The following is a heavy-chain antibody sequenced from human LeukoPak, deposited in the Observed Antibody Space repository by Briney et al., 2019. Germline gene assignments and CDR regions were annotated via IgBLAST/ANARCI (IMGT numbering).Heavy chain of an antibody. Sequence: GGSLRLSCAASGFMFSKYWMTWVRQAPGKGLEWVANIRGDGSVKYLLDSVTGRFSISRDNAKNSLSLEMNNLRAEDTAVYYCSRDANYYDSSRHYFDAFDIWGRGTMVTVSS. CDR2: IRGDGSVK. CDR1: GFMFSKYW. D-gene: IGHD3-22*01. CDR3: SRDANYYDSSRHYFDAFDI. V-gene: IGHV3-7*01. J-gene: IGHJ3*02.